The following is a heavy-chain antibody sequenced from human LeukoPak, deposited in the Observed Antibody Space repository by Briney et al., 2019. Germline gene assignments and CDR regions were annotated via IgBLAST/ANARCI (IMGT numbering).Heavy chain of an antibody. CDR1: GFTFSSYR. J-gene: IGHJ4*02. CDR3: ARDVNYDFWSGRDY. Sequence: GGSLRLSCAASGFTFSSYRMNWVRQAPGKGLEWVSSISSSSSYIYYADSVKGRFTISRDNAKNSLYLQMNSLRAEDRAVYYCARDVNYDFWSGRDYWGQGTLVTVSS. CDR2: ISSSSSYI. D-gene: IGHD3-3*01. V-gene: IGHV3-21*01.